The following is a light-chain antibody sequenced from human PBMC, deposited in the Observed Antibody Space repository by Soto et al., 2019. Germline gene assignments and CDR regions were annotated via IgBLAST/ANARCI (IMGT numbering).Light chain of an antibody. V-gene: IGKV3-11*01. CDR1: ESTSGY. J-gene: IGKJ3*01. Sequence: EIVLTQSPATLSLSPGERATLSCRASESTSGYLAWYQQKPGQAPRLLNYDASNRATGIPARFSGSGSGTDFTLTISSLEPEDFAVYYCQQRSNIFGPGTKVDIK. CDR2: DAS. CDR3: QQRSNI.